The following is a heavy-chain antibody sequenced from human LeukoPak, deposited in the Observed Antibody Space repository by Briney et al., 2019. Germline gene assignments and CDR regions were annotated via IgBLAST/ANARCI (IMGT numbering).Heavy chain of an antibody. CDR2: IYYIGST. J-gene: IGHJ2*01. CDR3: ARLHDYGGKNFDL. V-gene: IGHV4-59*01. Sequence: SETLSLACTVSGGSISDYYWTWIRQPPGKGLEWIGYIYYIGSTNYNPSFKSRVTISVDTSKKQFSLKMSSVTAADTAVYYCARLHDYGGKNFDLWGRGTLVTVSS. D-gene: IGHD4-23*01. CDR1: GGSISDYY.